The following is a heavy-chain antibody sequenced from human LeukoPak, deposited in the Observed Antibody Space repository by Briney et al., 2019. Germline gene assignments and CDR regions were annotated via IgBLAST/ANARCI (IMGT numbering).Heavy chain of an antibody. D-gene: IGHD6-13*01. CDR1: GGSISSYY. Sequence: SETLSLTCTVSGGSISSYYWSWIRQPPGKGLEWIGYIYYSGSTNYNPSLKSRVTISVDTSKNQFSLKLSSVTAADTTVYYCARRSGPHSSSWYWFDPWGQGTLVTVSS. CDR2: IYYSGST. V-gene: IGHV4-59*08. J-gene: IGHJ5*02. CDR3: ARRSGPHSSSWYWFDP.